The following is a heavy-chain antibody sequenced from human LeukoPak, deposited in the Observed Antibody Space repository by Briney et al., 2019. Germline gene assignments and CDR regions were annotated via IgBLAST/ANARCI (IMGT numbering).Heavy chain of an antibody. V-gene: IGHV4-61*02. CDR3: ARGNAVGRGIWFDP. J-gene: IGHJ5*02. CDR2: IYTSGST. Sequence: SETLSLTCTVSGGSISSGSYYWSWIRQPAGKGLEWIGRIYTSGSTNYNPSLKSRVTISVDMPKNQFSLKLSSVPAADTAVYYCARGNAVGRGIWFDPWGQGILVTVSS. CDR1: GGSISSGSYY. D-gene: IGHD6-13*01.